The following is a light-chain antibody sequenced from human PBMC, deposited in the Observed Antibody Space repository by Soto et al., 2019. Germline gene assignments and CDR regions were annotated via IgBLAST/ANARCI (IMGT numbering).Light chain of an antibody. CDR2: RDN. CDR1: RSNIGSNP. CDR3: ATWDGGLYGPV. J-gene: IGLJ2*01. Sequence: QSVLTQPPSASGTPGQTVIISCSGTRSNIGSNPVQWYLQLPGTAPKLLIFRDNDRPSGVPDRFSGSKSGTSASLATSGLQSEDEADYYCATWDGGLYGPVFGGGTKLTVL. V-gene: IGLV1-44*01.